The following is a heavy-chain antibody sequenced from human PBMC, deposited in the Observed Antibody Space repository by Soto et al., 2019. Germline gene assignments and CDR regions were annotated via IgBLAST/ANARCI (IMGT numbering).Heavy chain of an antibody. J-gene: IGHJ5*02. CDR1: GYTFSIHG. D-gene: IGHD6-6*01. CDR2: INAYDGKT. V-gene: IGHV1-18*01. CDR3: ATTVSYNWFDP. Sequence: QGQLVQSGAEVKKPGASVKVSCKASGYTFSIHGISWVRQAPGQGLEWMGWINAYDGKTNYAQNLQGRVTMTTDTFTSTAYMELRSLRSEDTAVYYCATTVSYNWFDPWGQGTLVTVSS.